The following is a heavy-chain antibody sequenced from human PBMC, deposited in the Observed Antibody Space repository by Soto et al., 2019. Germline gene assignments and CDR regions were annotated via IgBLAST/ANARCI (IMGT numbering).Heavy chain of an antibody. J-gene: IGHJ6*02. CDR3: ARDLVVGATESYYYGMDV. D-gene: IGHD1-26*01. CDR2: INPNSGGT. V-gene: IGHV1-2*04. CDR1: GYTFTGYY. Sequence: GASVKVSCKASGYTFTGYYMHWVRQAPGQGLEWMGWINPNSGGTNYAQKFQGWVTMTRDTSISTAYMELSRLRSDDTAVYYCARDLVVGATESYYYGMDVWGQGTTVTVSS.